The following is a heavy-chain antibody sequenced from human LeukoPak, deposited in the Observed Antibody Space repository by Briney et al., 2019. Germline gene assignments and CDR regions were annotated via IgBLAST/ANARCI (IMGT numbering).Heavy chain of an antibody. CDR1: GFTFSSYD. J-gene: IGHJ4*02. Sequence: GGSLRLSCAASGFTFSSYDMHWVRLTTGKGLEWVSAIDTADYTYYPGSVKGRFTISRENAKNSLYLQMNSLRAGDTAVYYCARVGEGGKGFDNWGQGTLVTVSS. CDR3: ARVGEGGKGFDN. D-gene: IGHD4-23*01. V-gene: IGHV3-13*01. CDR2: IDTADYT.